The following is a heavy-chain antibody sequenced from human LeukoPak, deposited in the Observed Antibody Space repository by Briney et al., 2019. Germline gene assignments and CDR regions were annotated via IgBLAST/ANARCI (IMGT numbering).Heavy chain of an antibody. CDR3: ARGHTAVTRHFDF. D-gene: IGHD4-17*01. V-gene: IGHV3-21*01. CDR2: ISSGSSAI. CDR1: GFTFTTYS. J-gene: IGHJ4*02. Sequence: GGSLRLSCEASGFTFTTYSMTWVRQAPGKGLEWVSIISSGSSAIFSADALKGRFTISRDDARNLLYLDMNSLRAEDTAVYYCARGHTAVTRHFDFWGQGTLVTVSS.